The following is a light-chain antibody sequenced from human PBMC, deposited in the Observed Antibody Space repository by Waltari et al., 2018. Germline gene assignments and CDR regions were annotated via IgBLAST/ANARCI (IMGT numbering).Light chain of an antibody. CDR3: QQSYSTPLT. V-gene: IGKV1-39*01. Sequence: IQITQSPSSLSASVGDKVTITCRASQSISSHLNWYQQKPGEAPKLLIFATSSLQSGVPSRFSGSGSGTDFTLTISSLQPEDFATYYCQQSYSTPLTFGGGTKVEIK. CDR2: ATS. J-gene: IGKJ4*01. CDR1: QSISSH.